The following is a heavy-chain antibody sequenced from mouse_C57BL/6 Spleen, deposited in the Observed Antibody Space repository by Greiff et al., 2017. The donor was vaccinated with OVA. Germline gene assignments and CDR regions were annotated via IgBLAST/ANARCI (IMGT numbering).Heavy chain of an antibody. CDR2: IYPGDGDT. CDR3: AEEAWFAY. V-gene: IGHV1-82*01. J-gene: IGHJ3*01. CDR1: GYAFSSSW. Sequence: QVQLQQSGPELVKPGASVKISCKASGYAFSSSWMNWVKQRPGKGLEWIGRIYPGDGDTNYNGKFKGKATLTADKSSSTAYMQLSSLTSEDSAVYFCAEEAWFAYWGQGTLVTVSA.